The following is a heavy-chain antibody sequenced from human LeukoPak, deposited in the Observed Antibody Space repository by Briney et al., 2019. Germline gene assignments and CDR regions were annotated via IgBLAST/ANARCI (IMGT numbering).Heavy chain of an antibody. J-gene: IGHJ4*02. D-gene: IGHD6-13*01. Sequence: ASVKVSCKAPGATFSSFAISWVRQAPGQGLEWMGGIIPIFGTANYAQKFQGRVTITADESTSTAYMELSSLRSEDTAVYYCASMGQLAMDFFDYWGQGTLVTVSS. CDR1: GATFSSFA. CDR3: ASMGQLAMDFFDY. V-gene: IGHV1-69*13. CDR2: IIPIFGTA.